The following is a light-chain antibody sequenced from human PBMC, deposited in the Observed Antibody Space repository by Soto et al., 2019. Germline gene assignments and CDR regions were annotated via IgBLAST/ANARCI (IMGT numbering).Light chain of an antibody. CDR2: TNN. CDR1: SSNIGSNP. V-gene: IGLV1-44*01. J-gene: IGLJ2*01. CDR3: AAWDDSLEGVV. Sequence: QSVLTQPPSASGTPGQRVTISCSGSSSNIGSNPVNWYQQLPGTAPKVLIFTNNQRPSGVPDRFSGSKSGTSASLAISGLQSEDEADYYCAAWDDSLEGVVLGGGTKLTVL.